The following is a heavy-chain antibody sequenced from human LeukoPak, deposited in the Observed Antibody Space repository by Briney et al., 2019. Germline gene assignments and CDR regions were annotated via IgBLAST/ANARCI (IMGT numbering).Heavy chain of an antibody. J-gene: IGHJ4*02. Sequence: PGGSLRLSCAASGFTFRSYEMNWVRQAPGKGLEWVSYISSSGSNIYYADSVKGRFTISRDNAKNSLYLQMNSLRGDDTAVYHCAGPTTVTTVDYWGQGTLVTVSS. V-gene: IGHV3-48*03. D-gene: IGHD4-17*01. CDR3: AGPTTVTTVDY. CDR2: ISSSGSNI. CDR1: GFTFRSYE.